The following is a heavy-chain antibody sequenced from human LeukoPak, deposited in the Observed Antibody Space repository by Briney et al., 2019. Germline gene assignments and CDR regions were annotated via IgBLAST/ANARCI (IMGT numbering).Heavy chain of an antibody. Sequence: SETLSLTCAVYGGSFSGYYWSWIRQPPGKGLEWIGEINHSGSTNYNPSLKSRVTISVDTSKNQFSLKLSSVTAADTAVYYCARDNWNYFTGLDYWGQGTLVTVSS. CDR2: INHSGST. CDR3: ARDNWNYFTGLDY. V-gene: IGHV4-34*01. J-gene: IGHJ4*02. CDR1: GGSFSGYY. D-gene: IGHD1-7*01.